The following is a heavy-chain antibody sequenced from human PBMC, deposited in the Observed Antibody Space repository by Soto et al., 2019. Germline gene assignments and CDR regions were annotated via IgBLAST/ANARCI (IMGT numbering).Heavy chain of an antibody. CDR3: ARVFSGYSYAMYYFDY. CDR1: GGSISSGDYY. D-gene: IGHD5-18*01. J-gene: IGHJ4*02. V-gene: IGHV4-30-4*01. Sequence: SETLSLTCTVSGGSISSGDYYWSWIRQPPGKGLEWIGYIYYSGSTYYNPSLKSRVTISVDTSKNQFSLKLSSVTAADTAVYYCARVFSGYSYAMYYFDYWGQGTLVTVSS. CDR2: IYYSGST.